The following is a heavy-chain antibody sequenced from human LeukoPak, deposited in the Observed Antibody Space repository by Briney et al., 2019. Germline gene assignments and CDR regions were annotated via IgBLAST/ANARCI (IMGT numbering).Heavy chain of an antibody. CDR1: GFTFSSYW. CDR2: IKPDGSEK. Sequence: GGSLRLSCAASGFTFSSYWMTWVRQAPGKGLEWVANIKPDGSEKYYVDSVKGRFTISRDNAKNSLYLQMNSLRADDTAVYYCASNLYSSSSGDYWGQGTLVTVSS. CDR3: ASNLYSSSSGDY. D-gene: IGHD6-6*01. V-gene: IGHV3-7*01. J-gene: IGHJ4*02.